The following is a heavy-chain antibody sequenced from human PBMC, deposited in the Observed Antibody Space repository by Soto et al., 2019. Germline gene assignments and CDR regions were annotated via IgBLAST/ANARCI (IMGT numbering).Heavy chain of an antibody. CDR2: IYPGDSDT. Sequence: GESLKISCKGSGYSLTSYWIGWVRQMPGKGLEWMGIIYPGDSDTRYSPSFQGQVTISADKSISTAYLQWSSLKASDTAMYYCARHSTYYDFWSGYSTSGYYYGMDVWGQGTTVTVSS. CDR1: GYSLTSYW. CDR3: ARHSTYYDFWSGYSTSGYYYGMDV. D-gene: IGHD3-3*01. V-gene: IGHV5-51*01. J-gene: IGHJ6*02.